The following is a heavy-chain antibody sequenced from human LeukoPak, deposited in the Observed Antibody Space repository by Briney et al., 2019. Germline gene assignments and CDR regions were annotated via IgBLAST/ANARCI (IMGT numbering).Heavy chain of an antibody. Sequence: GGSLRLSCAASGFTFSSYAMSWVRQAPGKGLEWVSAISGSGGSTYYADSVKGRFTISRDNSKNTLYLQMNSLRAEDTAVYYCARGLSGSYRPDAFDIWGQGTMVTVSS. CDR2: ISGSGGST. CDR3: ARGLSGSYRPDAFDI. CDR1: GFTFSSYA. J-gene: IGHJ3*02. V-gene: IGHV3-23*01. D-gene: IGHD1-26*01.